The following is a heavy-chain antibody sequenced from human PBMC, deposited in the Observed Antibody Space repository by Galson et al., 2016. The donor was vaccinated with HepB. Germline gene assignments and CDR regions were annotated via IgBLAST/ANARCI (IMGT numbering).Heavy chain of an antibody. CDR3: ARDMAYDSGSSYNALHYYYYYGMDV. V-gene: IGHV4-4*02. D-gene: IGHD3-10*01. Sequence: SETLSLTCAVSGGSISSSNWWSWVRQHPGKGLEWIGEIHHSGSTNYNSSLKSRVSISVDESKIQFSLKMTSVTAADTAVYYCARDMAYDSGSSYNALHYYYYYGMDVWGQGTTVTVSS. J-gene: IGHJ6*02. CDR2: IHHSGST. CDR1: GGSISSSNW.